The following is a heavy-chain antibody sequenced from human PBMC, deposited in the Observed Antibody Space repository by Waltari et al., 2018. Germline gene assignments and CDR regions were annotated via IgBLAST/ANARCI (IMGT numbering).Heavy chain of an antibody. CDR1: GANVSSNGAD. CDR3: ARGRDSAFDV. J-gene: IGHJ3*01. Sequence: QVQLQQSGPGLVGPSQTLSLTCAISGANVSSNGADWTLIRQSPSRGLEWLGRTYYRSKWSNDYATSVKSRMTINPDTSKNQFSLQLNSVTPEDTAVYFCARGRDSAFDVWGQGTTITVSS. V-gene: IGHV6-1*01. CDR2: TYYRSKWSN.